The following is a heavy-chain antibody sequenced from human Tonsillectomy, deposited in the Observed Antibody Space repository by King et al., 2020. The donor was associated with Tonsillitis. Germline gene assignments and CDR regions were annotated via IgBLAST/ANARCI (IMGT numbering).Heavy chain of an antibody. J-gene: IGHJ4*02. V-gene: IGHV1-2*06. D-gene: IGHD2-8*02. Sequence: VQLVESGAEVKKPGSSVKVSCQASGYSFTEYSVHWVRQAPGQGLDWMGRSNPDSGAADYALRFEDRVTMTTDTSLRTAYLELSRLKSDVTATYFCARDTGGWRSFDYWGQGTLVTVSS. CDR2: SNPDSGAA. CDR1: GYSFTEYS. CDR3: ARDTGGWRSFDY.